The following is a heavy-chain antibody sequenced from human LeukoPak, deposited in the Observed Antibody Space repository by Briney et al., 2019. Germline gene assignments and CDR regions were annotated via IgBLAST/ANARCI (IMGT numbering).Heavy chain of an antibody. D-gene: IGHD6-13*01. Sequence: SETLSLTCAVYGGSFSGYYWSWIRQPPGKGLEWIGEINHSGSTNYNPSLKSRVTISVGTSKNQFSLKLSSVTAADTAVYYCARVSSSPEYWGQGTLVTVSS. CDR2: INHSGST. CDR3: ARVSSSPEY. CDR1: GGSFSGYY. J-gene: IGHJ4*02. V-gene: IGHV4-34*01.